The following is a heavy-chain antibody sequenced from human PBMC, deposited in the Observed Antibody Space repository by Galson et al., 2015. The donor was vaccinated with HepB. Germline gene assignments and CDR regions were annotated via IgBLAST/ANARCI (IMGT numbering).Heavy chain of an antibody. V-gene: IGHV3-30-3*01. CDR1: GFTFGSYA. Sequence: SLRLSCAASGFTFGSYAMHWVRQAPGKGLEWVAIISYDGNNKYYADSVKGRFTISRDNSKNTLYLQMNSLRAEDTAVYYCARCIDTAMVFPFDYWGQGTLVTVSS. J-gene: IGHJ4*02. CDR3: ARCIDTAMVFPFDY. D-gene: IGHD5-18*01. CDR2: ISYDGNNK.